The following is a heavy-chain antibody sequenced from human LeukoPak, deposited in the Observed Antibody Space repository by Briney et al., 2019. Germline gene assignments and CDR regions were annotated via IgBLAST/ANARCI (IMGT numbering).Heavy chain of an antibody. CDR3: ARGAYCGGDCYPPLSDFDY. D-gene: IGHD2-21*02. V-gene: IGHV3-21*01. J-gene: IGHJ4*02. CDR1: GFTFNSYS. CDR2: ISSSSSYI. Sequence: GGSLRLSCAASGFTFNSYSMNWVRQAPGKGLEWVSSISSSSSYIYYADSVKGRFTNSRDNAKNSLYLQMNSLRAEDTAVYYCARGAYCGGDCYPPLSDFDYWGQGTLVTVSS.